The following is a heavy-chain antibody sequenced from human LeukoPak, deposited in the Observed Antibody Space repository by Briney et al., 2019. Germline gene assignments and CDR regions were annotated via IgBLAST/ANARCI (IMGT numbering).Heavy chain of an antibody. CDR3: ASWYYYDSSGYKTFDY. J-gene: IGHJ4*02. V-gene: IGHV3-74*01. CDR2: INSDGSST. CDR1: GFTFSSYW. Sequence: GGSLRLSCAASGFTFSSYWMHWVRHAPGKGLVWVSRINSDGSSTSYADSVKGRFTISRDNAKNTLYLQMNSLRAEDTAVYYCASWYYYDSSGYKTFDYWGQGTLVTVSS. D-gene: IGHD3-22*01.